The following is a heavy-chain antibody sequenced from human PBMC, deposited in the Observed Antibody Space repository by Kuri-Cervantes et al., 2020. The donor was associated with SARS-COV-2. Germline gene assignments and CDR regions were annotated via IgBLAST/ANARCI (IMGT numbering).Heavy chain of an antibody. V-gene: IGHV1-8*03. Sequence: ASVKVSCKASGYTFTSYYMHWVRQATGQGLEWMGWMNPNSGNTGYAQKFQGRVTITRNTSISTAYMELSSLRSEDTAVYYCARGDGSGCDYWGQGTLVTVSS. CDR2: MNPNSGNT. CDR3: ARGDGSGCDY. J-gene: IGHJ4*02. CDR1: GYTFTSYY. D-gene: IGHD3-3*01.